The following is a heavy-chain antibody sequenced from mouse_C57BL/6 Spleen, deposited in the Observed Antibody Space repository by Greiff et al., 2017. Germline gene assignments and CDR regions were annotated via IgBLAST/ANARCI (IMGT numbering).Heavy chain of an antibody. J-gene: IGHJ4*01. CDR2: IYPRSGNT. D-gene: IGHD5-1*01. CDR1: GYTFTSYG. V-gene: IGHV1-81*01. CDR3: ARMGEYGYAMDY. Sequence: VQLQQSGAELVRPGASVKLSCKASGYTFTSYGISWVKQRTGQGLEWIGEIYPRSGNTYYNEKFKGKATLTADKSSSTAYMELHSLTSEDSAVYFCARMGEYGYAMDYWGQGTSVTVSS.